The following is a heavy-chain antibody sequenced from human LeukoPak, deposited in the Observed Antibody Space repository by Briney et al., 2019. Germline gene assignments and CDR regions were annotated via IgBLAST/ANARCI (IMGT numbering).Heavy chain of an antibody. J-gene: IGHJ5*02. Sequence: GGSLRLSCAASGFTFTNNFMSWVRQAPGKGLEWVANIKQDGSEKYYVDSVKGRFTISRDNAKNSLYLQMNSLRAEDTAVYYCARVKRYCSGGSCYSGRFDPWGQGTLVTVSS. D-gene: IGHD2-15*01. CDR2: IKQDGSEK. CDR3: ARVKRYCSGGSCYSGRFDP. V-gene: IGHV3-7*01. CDR1: GFTFTNNF.